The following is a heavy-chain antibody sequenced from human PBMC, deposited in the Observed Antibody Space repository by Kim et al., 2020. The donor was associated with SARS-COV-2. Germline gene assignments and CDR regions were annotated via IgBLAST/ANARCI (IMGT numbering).Heavy chain of an antibody. Sequence: GATTEYAASVKGRLTISRDDSKSIAYLQMDSLITEDTAVYYCARSRMMDVWGRGTTVTVSS. V-gene: IGHV3-49*02. CDR3: ARSRMMDV. CDR2: GATT. J-gene: IGHJ6*02.